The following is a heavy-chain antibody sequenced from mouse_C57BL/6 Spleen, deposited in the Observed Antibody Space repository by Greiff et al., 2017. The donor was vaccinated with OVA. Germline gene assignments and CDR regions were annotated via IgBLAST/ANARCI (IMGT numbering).Heavy chain of an antibody. J-gene: IGHJ2*01. CDR1: GYTFTSYW. Sequence: VQLQQPGAELVRPGTSVKLSCKASGYTFTSYWMHWVKQRPGQGLEWIGVIDPSDSYTNYNQKFKGKATLTVDTSSSTAYMQLSSLTSEDSAVYYCARYPHYCGSSYVGGDFDYWGQGTTLTVSS. CDR3: ARYPHYCGSSYVGGDFDY. CDR2: IDPSDSYT. V-gene: IGHV1-59*01. D-gene: IGHD1-1*01.